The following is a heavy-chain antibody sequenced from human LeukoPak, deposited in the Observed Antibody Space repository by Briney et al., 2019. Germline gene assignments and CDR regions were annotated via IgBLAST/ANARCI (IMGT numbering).Heavy chain of an antibody. V-gene: IGHV3-30*02. CDR3: ARDGRIGGASKGFDY. CDR1: GFTFSNYG. Sequence: GGSLRLSCAASGFTFSNYGMHWVRQAPGKGLEWVAIIRDDGSYKYYADSVKGRFTISRDNSKNTLYLQMISLRTEDTAVYYCARDGRIGGASKGFDYWGQGTLVTVSS. D-gene: IGHD1-26*01. CDR2: IRDDGSYK. J-gene: IGHJ4*02.